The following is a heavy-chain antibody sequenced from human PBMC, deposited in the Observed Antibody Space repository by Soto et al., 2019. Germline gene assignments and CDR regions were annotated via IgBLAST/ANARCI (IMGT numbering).Heavy chain of an antibody. V-gene: IGHV4-39*01. J-gene: IGHJ5*02. CDR3: ARHLYSSSWYNWFDP. D-gene: IGHD6-13*01. CDR1: GGSISSSSYY. Sequence: SETLSLTCTVYGGSISSSSYYWGWIRQPPGKGLEWIGSIYYSGSTYYNPSLKSRVTISVDTSKNQFSLKLSSVTAADTAVYYCARHLYSSSWYNWFDPWGQGTLVTVSS. CDR2: IYYSGST.